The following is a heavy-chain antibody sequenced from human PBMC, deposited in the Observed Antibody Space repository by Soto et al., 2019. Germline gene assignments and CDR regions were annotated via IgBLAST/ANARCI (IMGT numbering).Heavy chain of an antibody. CDR3: AKYGWGLRSGFDY. Sequence: EVQLLESGGGLVQPGGSLRLSCAASGFTFSSYAMSWVRQAPGKGLEWVSAISGSGGSTYYADSVKGRFTISRDNSKNTLYLQMNSLRADDTAVYYCAKYGWGLRSGFDYWGQGTLVTVSS. V-gene: IGHV3-23*01. CDR2: ISGSGGST. CDR1: GFTFSSYA. J-gene: IGHJ4*02. D-gene: IGHD3-16*01.